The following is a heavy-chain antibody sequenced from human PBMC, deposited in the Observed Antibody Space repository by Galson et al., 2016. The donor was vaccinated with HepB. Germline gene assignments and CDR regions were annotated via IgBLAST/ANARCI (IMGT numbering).Heavy chain of an antibody. J-gene: IGHJ4*02. CDR3: AKEMAEVGKPFFDY. D-gene: IGHD5-24*01. V-gene: IGHV3-30*18. CDR1: GFTFSSFG. CDR2: ISHNGNYK. Sequence: SLRLSCAGSGFTFSSFGLHWVRQAPGKGLDWVAVISHNGNYKYYADSVKGRFTISRDNSKTTVYLQMNSLRAEDTAVYYCAKEMAEVGKPFFDYWGQGTLVTVAS.